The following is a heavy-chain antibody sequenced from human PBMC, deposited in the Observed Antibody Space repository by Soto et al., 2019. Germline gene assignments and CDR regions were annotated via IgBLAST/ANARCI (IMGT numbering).Heavy chain of an antibody. V-gene: IGHV4-4*07. CDR1: GGSISSYY. CDR3: ARDQGSGWYRTDLYYYYGMDV. J-gene: IGHJ6*02. D-gene: IGHD6-19*01. Sequence: SETLSLTFTVSGGSISSYYWSWIRQRAGKGLEWIGRTYSRGSNTYNPSLKSRVPMSVDTSKNQFSLKLSSVTAADTAVYYCARDQGSGWYRTDLYYYYGMDVWGQGTTVTVSS. CDR2: TYSRGSN.